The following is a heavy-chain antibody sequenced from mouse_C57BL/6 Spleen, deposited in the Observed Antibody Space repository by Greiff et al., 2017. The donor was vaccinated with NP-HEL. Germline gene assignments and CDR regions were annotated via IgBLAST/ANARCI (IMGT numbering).Heavy chain of an antibody. V-gene: IGHV5-6*01. J-gene: IGHJ2*01. Sequence: EVQRVESGGDLVKPGGSLKLSCAASGFTFSSYGMSWVRQTPDKRLEWVATISSGGSYTYYPDSVKGRFTISRDNAKNTLYLQMSSLKSEDTAMYYCARPLITTVVEDFDYWGQGTTLTVSS. CDR3: ARPLITTVVEDFDY. D-gene: IGHD1-1*01. CDR1: GFTFSSYG. CDR2: ISSGGSYT.